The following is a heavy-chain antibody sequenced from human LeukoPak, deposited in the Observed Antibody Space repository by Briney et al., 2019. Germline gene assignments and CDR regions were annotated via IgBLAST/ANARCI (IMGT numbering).Heavy chain of an antibody. CDR3: ARQIVVVVANNWFDP. Sequence: SETLSLTCTVSGYSISSGYYWGWIRQPPGKGLEWIGSIYYSGSTYYNPSLKSRVTISVDTSKNQFSLKLSSVTAADTAVYYCARQIVVVVANNWFDPWGQGTLVTVSS. V-gene: IGHV4-38-2*02. CDR2: IYYSGST. D-gene: IGHD2-15*01. CDR1: GYSISSGYY. J-gene: IGHJ5*02.